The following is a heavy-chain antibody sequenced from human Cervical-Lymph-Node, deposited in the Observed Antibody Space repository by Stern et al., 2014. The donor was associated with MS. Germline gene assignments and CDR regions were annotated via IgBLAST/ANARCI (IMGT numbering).Heavy chain of an antibody. CDR2: INPGDSDT. Sequence: EVQLVQSGVEVKKPGESLKISCKGSGYSFTNYWIGWVRQIPGKGLEWMGLINPGDSDTRCSPSFQGQVTVSAAKSTNTAYLQWSSLKTSDTAMYYCARHYSSSSSADYWGQGTLVTVSS. J-gene: IGHJ4*02. V-gene: IGHV5-51*01. CDR1: GYSFTNYW. CDR3: ARHYSSSSSADY. D-gene: IGHD6-6*01.